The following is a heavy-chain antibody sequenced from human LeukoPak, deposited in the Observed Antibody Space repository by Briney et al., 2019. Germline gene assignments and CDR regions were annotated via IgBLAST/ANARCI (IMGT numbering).Heavy chain of an antibody. J-gene: IGHJ4*02. CDR3: AGGWIVGGNSLDY. CDR2: IWYDGTNK. V-gene: IGHV3-33*01. CDR1: GXTFTKYG. Sequence: GGSLRLSCEASGXTFTKYGMHWVRQAPGKGLEWVALIWYDGTNKYYADSVKGRFTISRDNSKNTLYLQMDSLRGEDTAVYYCAGGWIVGGNSLDYWGQGTLVSVSS. D-gene: IGHD4-23*01.